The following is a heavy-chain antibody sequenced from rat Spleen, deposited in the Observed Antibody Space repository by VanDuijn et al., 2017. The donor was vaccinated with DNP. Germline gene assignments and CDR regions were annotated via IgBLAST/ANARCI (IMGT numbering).Heavy chain of an antibody. V-gene: IGHV5-31*01. D-gene: IGHD1-11*01. CDR3: ATLTTEGIVRIPWFAY. Sequence: EVQLVESGGDLMRPGRSLKLSCVASGFAFNNYWMTWVRQLPGKGLEWVASISSSGGPPYYSDSVKGRFTISRDNAKNTLYLQMNSLRSEDTATYYCATLTTEGIVRIPWFAYWGQGTLVTVSS. CDR1: GFAFNNYW. J-gene: IGHJ3*01. CDR2: ISSSGGPP.